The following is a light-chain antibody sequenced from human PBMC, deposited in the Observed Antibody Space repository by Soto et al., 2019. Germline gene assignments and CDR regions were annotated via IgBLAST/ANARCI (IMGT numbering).Light chain of an antibody. V-gene: IGKV3-20*01. CDR2: GAS. CDR1: QSVITY. CDR3: QQYGSTPLT. Sequence: ESVLTQSPGTLSFSPGGKATLSCRASQSVITYLAWYQQKPGQAPRLLIYGASSRATGIPDRFSGSGSGTDFTLTISRLEPEDVAVYYCQQYGSTPLTFGGGTKVDIK. J-gene: IGKJ4*01.